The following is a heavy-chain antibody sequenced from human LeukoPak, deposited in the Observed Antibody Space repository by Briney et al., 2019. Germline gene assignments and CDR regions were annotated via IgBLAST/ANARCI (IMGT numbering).Heavy chain of an antibody. J-gene: IGHJ5*02. V-gene: IGHV3-7*01. CDR3: ASLGITGTHDNWFDP. Sequence: GGSLRLSCAASGFTFSSYWMGWVRQAPGKGLEWVANIKQDGSEKYYVDSVKGRFTISRDNAKNSLYLQMNSLRAEDTAVYYCASLGITGTHDNWFDPWGQGTPVTVSS. CDR2: IKQDGSEK. CDR1: GFTFSSYW. D-gene: IGHD1-20*01.